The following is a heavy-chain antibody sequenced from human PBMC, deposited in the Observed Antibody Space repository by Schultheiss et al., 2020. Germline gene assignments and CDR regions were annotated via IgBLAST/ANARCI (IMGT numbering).Heavy chain of an antibody. CDR3: ASSAPLSGSDYYYYGMDV. V-gene: IGHV4-39*07. Sequence: SETLSLTCTVSGGSISSSSYYWGWIRQPPGKGLEWIGSIYYSGSTYYNPSLKSRVTISVDTSKNQFSLKLSSVTAADTAVYYCASSAPLSGSDYYYYGMDVWGQGTTVTVSS. D-gene: IGHD2-15*01. CDR2: IYYSGST. CDR1: GGSISSSSYY. J-gene: IGHJ6*02.